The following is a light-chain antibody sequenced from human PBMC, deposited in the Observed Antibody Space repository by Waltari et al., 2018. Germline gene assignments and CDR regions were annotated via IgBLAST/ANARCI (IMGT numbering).Light chain of an antibody. CDR3: QQYNSYEWT. V-gene: IGKV3-15*01. Sequence: VLTQFPDTLSVPPGERATLSCRASQSVTTNLAWYQQKPGLPPRLLIYGASTRATGVPARFSGSGSGTEFTLIISSLQSEDFAVYYCQQYNSYEWTFGQGTKVAIK. CDR2: GAS. J-gene: IGKJ1*01. CDR1: QSVTTN.